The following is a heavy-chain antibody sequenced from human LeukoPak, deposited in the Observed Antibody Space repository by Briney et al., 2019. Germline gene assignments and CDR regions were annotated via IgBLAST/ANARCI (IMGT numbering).Heavy chain of an antibody. CDR1: GGSISSYY. CDR3: ASGYYDSSGFDY. CDR2: IYYSGST. J-gene: IGHJ4*02. Sequence: SETLSLTCTVSGGSISSYYWSWIRQPPGKGLEWIGYIYYSGSTNYNPSLKSRVTISVDTSKNQFSLKLSSVTAADTAAYYCASGYYDSSGFDYWGQGTLVTVSS. V-gene: IGHV4-59*01. D-gene: IGHD3-22*01.